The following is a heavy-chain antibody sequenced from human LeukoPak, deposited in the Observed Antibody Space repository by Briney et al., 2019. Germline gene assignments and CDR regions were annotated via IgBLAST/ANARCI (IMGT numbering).Heavy chain of an antibody. CDR3: ARVRYYYMDV. CDR2: IYYSGST. J-gene: IGHJ6*03. D-gene: IGHD3-10*01. V-gene: IGHV4-59*11. Sequence: SETLSLTCTVSGGSISSHYWSWIRQPPGKGLEWIGYIYYSGSTNYNPSLKSRVTISVDTSENQFSLKLSSVTAADTAVYYCARVRYYYMDVWGKGTTVTVSS. CDR1: GGSISSHY.